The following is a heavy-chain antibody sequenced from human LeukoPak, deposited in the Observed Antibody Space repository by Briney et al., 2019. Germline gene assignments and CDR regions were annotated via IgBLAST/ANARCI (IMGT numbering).Heavy chain of an antibody. Sequence: PGGSLRLSCAASGFTFSAYSMNWVRQAPGKGLEWVSAISGSGGSTYYADSVKGRFTISRDNSKNTLYLQMNSLRAEDTAVYYCAKDPGNWSFNWFDPWGQGTLVTVSS. D-gene: IGHD1-20*01. V-gene: IGHV3-23*01. CDR1: GFTFSAYS. J-gene: IGHJ5*02. CDR2: ISGSGGST. CDR3: AKDPGNWSFNWFDP.